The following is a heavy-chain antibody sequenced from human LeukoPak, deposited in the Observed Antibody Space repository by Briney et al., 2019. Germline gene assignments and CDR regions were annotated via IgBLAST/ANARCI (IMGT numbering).Heavy chain of an antibody. CDR1: GGSISSYY. V-gene: IGHV4-59*08. Sequence: PSETLSLTCTVSGGSISSYYWSWIRQPPGKGLEWIGYIYYSGSTTYNPSLKSRVTISVDTSKNQFSLKLSSVTAADTAVYYCARAGMITFGGVIVKGPVDYWGQGTLVTVSS. J-gene: IGHJ4*02. D-gene: IGHD3-16*02. CDR2: IYYSGST. CDR3: ARAGMITFGGVIVKGPVDY.